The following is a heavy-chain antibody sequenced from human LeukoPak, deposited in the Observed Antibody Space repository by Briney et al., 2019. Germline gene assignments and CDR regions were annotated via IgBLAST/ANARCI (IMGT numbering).Heavy chain of an antibody. CDR1: GYTFVGYY. J-gene: IGHJ4*02. D-gene: IGHD5-12*01. CDR2: IDPYTGNT. Sequence: AASVKVSCKAAGYTFVGYYLHWGRRAPGQGLEWMAWIDPYTGNTHYAQKFQGRITVTRDTSVSTTYMELSWLTSDDTARYYCAREYSASEHWGQGTRVTVSS. V-gene: IGHV1-2*02. CDR3: AREYSASEH.